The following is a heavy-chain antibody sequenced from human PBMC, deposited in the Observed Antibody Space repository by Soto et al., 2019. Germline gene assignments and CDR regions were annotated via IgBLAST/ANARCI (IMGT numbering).Heavy chain of an antibody. CDR3: ARGGDYYYGLDV. CDR2: ISAFNGQT. CDR1: GYTFTSYG. D-gene: IGHD3-16*01. V-gene: IGHV1-18*01. J-gene: IGHJ6*02. Sequence: QVQLVQSGDEVKKPGGSVKVSCRASGYTFTSYGVSWVRQAPGQGLEWMGWISAFNGQTNYIQKVQGRVTLTTEASTSTAYMDLRSLRSDDTAVYYCARGGDYYYGLDVWGQRTTVTVSS.